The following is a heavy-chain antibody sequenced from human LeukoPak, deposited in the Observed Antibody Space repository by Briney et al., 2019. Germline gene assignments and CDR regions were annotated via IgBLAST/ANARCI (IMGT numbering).Heavy chain of an antibody. CDR2: ISYDGSNK. D-gene: IGHD4-17*01. J-gene: IGHJ4*02. CDR3: AREMTTVTYDY. CDR1: GFTFSSYA. V-gene: IGHV3-30-3*01. Sequence: QTGGSLRLSCAASGFTFSSYAMHWVRQAPGKGLEWVAVISYDGSNKYYADSVKGRFTISRDNSKNTLYLQMNSLRAEDTAVYYCAREMTTVTYDYWGQGTLVTVSS.